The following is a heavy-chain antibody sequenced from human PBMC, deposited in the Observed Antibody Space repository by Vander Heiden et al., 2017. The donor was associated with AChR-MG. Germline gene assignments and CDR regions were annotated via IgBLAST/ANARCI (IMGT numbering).Heavy chain of an antibody. Sequence: EKQLAASGGGLVQPGAALRLARLGPGVDLRNYWMAWLRTDPGKGLEWVANINQNESARHFLDSVRGRFSISRDNSKNSLYLQMNSLRDEDTALYYCARDNFMDVWGQGTTVTVAS. CDR3: ARDNFMDV. V-gene: IGHV3-7*01. D-gene: IGHD1-1*01. CDR1: GVDLRNYW. CDR2: INQNESAR. J-gene: IGHJ6*02.